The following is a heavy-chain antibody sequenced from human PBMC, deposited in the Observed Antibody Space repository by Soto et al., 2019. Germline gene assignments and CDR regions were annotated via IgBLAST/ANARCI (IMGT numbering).Heavy chain of an antibody. Sequence: QVQLVESGGGVVQPGRSLRLSCAASEFTFSNYGMHWVRQAPGKGLEWVAVILNDGSNRYHADSVKDRFTISRDNSKNTLYFQMNSLRADDTAVYYWARYDGYSGNGMDVWGQGTTVTVS. CDR3: ARYDGYSGNGMDV. CDR1: EFTFSNYG. D-gene: IGHD3-10*01. V-gene: IGHV3-33*01. CDR2: ILNDGSNR. J-gene: IGHJ6*02.